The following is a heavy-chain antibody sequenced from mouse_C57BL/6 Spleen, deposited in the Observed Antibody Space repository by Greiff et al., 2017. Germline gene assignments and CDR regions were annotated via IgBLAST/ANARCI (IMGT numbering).Heavy chain of an antibody. J-gene: IGHJ2*02. D-gene: IGHD3-2*02. V-gene: IGHV1-82*01. CDR1: GYAFSSSW. CDR3: ARQLRRQGYFDY. CDR2: IYPGDGST. Sequence: QVQLLQSGRELVKPGASVKISCKASGYAFSSSWMTWVNQRPGKGLERIGRIYPGDGSTNYNGKFKGQATLTAVNSSSKVYMQLSSLTSEDSAVYSCARQLRRQGYFDYWGQGTSLAVSS.